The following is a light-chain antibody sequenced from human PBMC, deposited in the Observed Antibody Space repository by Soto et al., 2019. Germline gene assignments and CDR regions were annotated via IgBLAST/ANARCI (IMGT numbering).Light chain of an antibody. CDR1: ESIRNH. J-gene: IGKJ1*01. V-gene: IGKV1-39*01. CDR3: QQSYSTPQT. Sequence: DIQMTQSPSSLSASVGDRVTITCRTSESIRNHLNWYQQKPGKAPKLLIYAASSLQSGVPSRFSGSGSGTDFTLTISSLQPEDFGTYYCQQSYSTPQTFGQGTKVEIK. CDR2: AAS.